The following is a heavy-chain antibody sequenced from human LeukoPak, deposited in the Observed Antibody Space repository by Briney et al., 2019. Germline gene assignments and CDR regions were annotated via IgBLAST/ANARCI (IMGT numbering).Heavy chain of an antibody. J-gene: IGHJ5*02. CDR3: ARVFPGIGARFDP. CDR1: GGSISSGGYY. CDR2: IYYSGST. V-gene: IGHV4-31*03. Sequence: PSETLSLTCTVSGGSISSGGYYWSWIRQHPGKGLEWLGYIYYSGSTYYNPSLTSRVTISVDTSKNQFSLKLSSVTAADTAVYYCARVFPGIGARFDPWGQGTLVTVSS. D-gene: IGHD5-12*01.